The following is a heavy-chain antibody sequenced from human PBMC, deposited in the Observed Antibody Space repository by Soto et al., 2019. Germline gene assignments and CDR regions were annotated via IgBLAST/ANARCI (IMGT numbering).Heavy chain of an antibody. CDR2: IYDDVGST. Sequence: QVLLQESGPGLVKPSETLSLTCTVSCASVSSNYWSCIRQPPGKGLEWIGYIYDDVGSTVYSTALKSRVTISIDTSKTQSSLRLSSVTAAVTAVYYCRTDPEGYCSGPKRYTEIGTFDIWGPGTLINVA. V-gene: IGHV4-59*02. D-gene: IGHD2-15*01. CDR3: RTDPEGYCSGPKRYTEIGTFDI. J-gene: IGHJ3*02. CDR1: CASVSSNY.